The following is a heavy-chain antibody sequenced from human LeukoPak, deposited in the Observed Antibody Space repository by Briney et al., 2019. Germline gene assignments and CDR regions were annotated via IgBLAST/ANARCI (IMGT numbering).Heavy chain of an antibody. CDR3: ARDLLNEGNHLDY. D-gene: IGHD4-23*01. J-gene: IGHJ4*02. Sequence: SETLSLTCTVSGGSISSGDYYWSWIRQPPGKGLEWIGYIYYSGSTYYNPSLKSRVTISVDTSKNQFSLKLNSVTAADTAVYYCARDLLNEGNHLDYWGQGTLVTVSS. CDR1: GGSISSGDYY. V-gene: IGHV4-30-4*01. CDR2: IYYSGST.